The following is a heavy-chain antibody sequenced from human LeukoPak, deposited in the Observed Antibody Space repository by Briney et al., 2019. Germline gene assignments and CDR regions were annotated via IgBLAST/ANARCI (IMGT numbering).Heavy chain of an antibody. D-gene: IGHD2-2*01. CDR2: ISYDGSNK. J-gene: IGHJ4*02. CDR1: GFTFSSYS. CDR3: ARAFRSSVVVPADY. Sequence: PGGSLRLSCAASGFTFSSYSMNWVRQAPGKGLEWVAVISYDGSNKYYADSVKGRFTISRDNSKNTLYLQMNSLRAEDTAVYYCARAFRSSVVVPADYWGQGTLVTVSS. V-gene: IGHV3-30*03.